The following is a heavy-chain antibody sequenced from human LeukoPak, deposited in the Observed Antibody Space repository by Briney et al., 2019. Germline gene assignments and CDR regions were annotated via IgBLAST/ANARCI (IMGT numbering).Heavy chain of an antibody. CDR1: GFTFSDYY. D-gene: IGHD3-22*01. Sequence: GGSLRLSCAASGFTFSDYYMSWVRQAPGKGLEWVSAISGSGGSTYYADSVKGRFTISRDNSKNTLYLQMNSLRAEDTAVHYCAKEVYYDSSGYYFGGQGTLVTVSS. CDR3: AKEVYYDSSGYYF. J-gene: IGHJ4*02. V-gene: IGHV3-23*01. CDR2: ISGSGGST.